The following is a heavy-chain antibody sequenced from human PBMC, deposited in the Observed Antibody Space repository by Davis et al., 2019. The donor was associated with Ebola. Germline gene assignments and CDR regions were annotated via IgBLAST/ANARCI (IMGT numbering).Heavy chain of an antibody. CDR3: AKGQVYNTSWYGWFDP. CDR2: ISYDGSNK. V-gene: IGHV3-30*18. D-gene: IGHD6-13*01. Sequence: GGFLRLSCAASGFIFSSHDMYWVRQAPGKGLEWVASISYDGSNKYYRDSLKGRFTISRDKSKNTLYLQMNSLTVEDTAVYYCAKGQVYNTSWYGWFDPWGQGTLVTVSS. J-gene: IGHJ5*02. CDR1: GFIFSSHD.